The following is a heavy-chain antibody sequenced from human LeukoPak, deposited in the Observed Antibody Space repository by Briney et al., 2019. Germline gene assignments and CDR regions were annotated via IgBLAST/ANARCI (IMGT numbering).Heavy chain of an antibody. Sequence: GGSLRLSCAASGFTFSSYSMNWVRQAPGKGLEWVSVIYSGGNTYYADSVKGRFIISRDNSKNMLYLQMNSLRAEDTAVYYCAREGRTNGWTFEYWGQGTLVTVSS. CDR1: GFTFSSYS. D-gene: IGHD6-19*01. J-gene: IGHJ4*02. CDR3: AREGRTNGWTFEY. V-gene: IGHV3-66*01. CDR2: IYSGGNT.